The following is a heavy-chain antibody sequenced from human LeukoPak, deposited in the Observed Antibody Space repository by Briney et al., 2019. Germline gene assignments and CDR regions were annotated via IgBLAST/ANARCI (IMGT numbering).Heavy chain of an antibody. Sequence: GGPLRLSCAASGFTFSSYAMRWVRQAPGKGLEWVSGISGSGGSTYYADSVKGRFTIARDNSKNTLYLQMNSLRAEDTAVYYCAKGNCRGTSCYSDYWGQGTLVTASS. V-gene: IGHV3-23*01. D-gene: IGHD2-2*02. CDR1: GFTFSSYA. CDR3: AKGNCRGTSCYSDY. CDR2: ISGSGGST. J-gene: IGHJ4*02.